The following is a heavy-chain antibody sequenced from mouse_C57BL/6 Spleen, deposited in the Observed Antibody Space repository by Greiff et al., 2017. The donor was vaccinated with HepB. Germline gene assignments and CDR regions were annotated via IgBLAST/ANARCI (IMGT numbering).Heavy chain of an antibody. V-gene: IGHV1-52*01. Sequence: QVQLQQPGAELVRPGSSVKLSCKASGYTFTSYWMHWVKQRPIQGLEWIGNIDPSDSETHYNQKFKDKATLTVDKSSSTAYMQLSSLTSEDSAVYYCARRGDSSYVDYWGQGTTLTVSS. D-gene: IGHD1-1*01. J-gene: IGHJ2*01. CDR2: IDPSDSET. CDR1: GYTFTSYW. CDR3: ARRGDSSYVDY.